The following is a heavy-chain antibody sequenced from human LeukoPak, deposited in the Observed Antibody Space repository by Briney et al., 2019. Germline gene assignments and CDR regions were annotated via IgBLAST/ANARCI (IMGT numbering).Heavy chain of an antibody. Sequence: GGSLRLSCAASGFSLSNYWMSWVRQAPGKGLEWVARIRPDGSEKYYVGSLRGRFTISRDDARNSLYLQMNSLRAEDSAVYYCAEGGYWGQGTLVTVSS. CDR2: IRPDGSEK. V-gene: IGHV3-7*01. J-gene: IGHJ4*02. CDR3: AEGGY. CDR1: GFSLSNYW.